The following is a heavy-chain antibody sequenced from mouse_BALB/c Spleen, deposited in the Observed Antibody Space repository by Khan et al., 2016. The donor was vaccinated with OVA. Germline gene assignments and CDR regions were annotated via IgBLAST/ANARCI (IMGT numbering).Heavy chain of an antibody. V-gene: IGHV14-3*02. J-gene: IGHJ2*01. Sequence: VQLQQSGAELVKPGASVKLSCTASGFNIKDTYMHWVKQRPEQGLEWIGRIDPANGNTKYDPKFQGKATITADTSSNTAYLQLSSLTSEDTAVYYSAMGGNYDYFDYWGQGTTLTVSS. CDR3: AMGGNYDYFDY. CDR2: IDPANGNT. CDR1: GFNIKDTY. D-gene: IGHD2-1*01.